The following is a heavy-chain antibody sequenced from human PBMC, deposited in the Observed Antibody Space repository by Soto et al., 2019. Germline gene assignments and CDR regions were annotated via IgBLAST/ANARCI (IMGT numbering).Heavy chain of an antibody. CDR1: AGSFSGYY. Sequence: SETLSLTGSADAGSFSGYYWSWIRLPPGQGLENTGQINRSGSTYYNPSLKSRVTISVYTSKHSFSLNLSYVTAAVTAVYYCARDRWNWNFQGYYYYGMDVWGQGTTVT. D-gene: IGHD1-7*01. V-gene: IGHV4-34*01. CDR2: INRSGST. CDR3: ARDRWNWNFQGYYYYGMDV. J-gene: IGHJ6*02.